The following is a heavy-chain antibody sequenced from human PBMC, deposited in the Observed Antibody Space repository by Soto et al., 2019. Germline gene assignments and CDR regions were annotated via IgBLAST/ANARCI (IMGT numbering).Heavy chain of an antibody. V-gene: IGHV1-69*12. CDR2: IIPTFGTA. Sequence: QVQLVQSGAEVKKPGSSVKVSCKASGGTFSSYAISWVRQAPGQGLEWMGGIIPTFGTANYAQKVQGRVTITGDESTXXAXIXPSSLRSEDTAVYYCASAEDRGYCSGGSCYLGWFDPWGQGTLVTVSS. J-gene: IGHJ5*02. CDR3: ASAEDRGYCSGGSCYLGWFDP. D-gene: IGHD2-15*01. CDR1: GGTFSSYA.